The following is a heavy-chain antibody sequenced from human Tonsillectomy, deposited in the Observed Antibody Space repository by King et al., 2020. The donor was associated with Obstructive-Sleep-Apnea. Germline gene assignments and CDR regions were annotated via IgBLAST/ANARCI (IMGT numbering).Heavy chain of an antibody. CDR1: GFTFSSYA. D-gene: IGHD1-26*01. J-gene: IGHJ4*02. CDR3: AKAIFWWEAPLTLHPVY. CDR2: ISGSGGST. Sequence: VQLVESGGGLVQPGGSLRLSCAASGFTFSSYAMSWVRQAPGKGLEWVSAISGSGGSTYYADSVKGRFTISRDNSKNTLYLQMNSLRAEDTAVYYCAKAIFWWEAPLTLHPVYWGQGTLVTVSS. V-gene: IGHV3-23*04.